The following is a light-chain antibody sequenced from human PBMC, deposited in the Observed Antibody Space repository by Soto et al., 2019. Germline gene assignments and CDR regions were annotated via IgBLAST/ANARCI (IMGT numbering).Light chain of an antibody. J-gene: IGLJ1*01. CDR1: DSNIGSNS. Sequence: QSVLTQPPSASGIAGQVVTISCSGGDSNIGSNSVYWYQHLPRMAPKLLIYYNNQRPSGVPDRFSGSRSGTSASLAIVGLRSEDEAVYYCVAWDASLSACVFGNGTKVTVL. V-gene: IGLV1-47*02. CDR2: YNN. CDR3: VAWDASLSACV.